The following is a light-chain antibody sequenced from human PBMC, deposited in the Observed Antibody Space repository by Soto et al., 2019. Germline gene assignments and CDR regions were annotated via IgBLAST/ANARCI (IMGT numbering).Light chain of an antibody. CDR3: QQANSVPPT. Sequence: DIQMTQSPSSVSASVGDIVTITCRASQGINSWLAWYQQKLGEAPKLLIYAASSLQRGVPSRFSGSGSGTDFTLTISSLQPEDFAIYYCQQANSVPPTFGGGTKVEIK. J-gene: IGKJ4*01. CDR1: QGINSW. CDR2: AAS. V-gene: IGKV1-12*01.